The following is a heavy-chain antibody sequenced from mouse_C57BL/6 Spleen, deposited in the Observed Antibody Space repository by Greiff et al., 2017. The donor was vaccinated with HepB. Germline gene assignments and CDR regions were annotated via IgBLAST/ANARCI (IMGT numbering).Heavy chain of an antibody. D-gene: IGHD2-4*01. CDR3: ARRGDYDEGAMDY. Sequence: QVQLQQSGPELVKPGASVKISCKASGYAFSSSWMNWVKQRPGKGLEWIGRIYPGDGDTNYNGKFKGKATLTADKSSSTAYMQLSSLTSEDSAVYFCARRGDYDEGAMDYWGQGTSVTVSS. CDR1: GYAFSSSW. V-gene: IGHV1-82*01. CDR2: IYPGDGDT. J-gene: IGHJ4*01.